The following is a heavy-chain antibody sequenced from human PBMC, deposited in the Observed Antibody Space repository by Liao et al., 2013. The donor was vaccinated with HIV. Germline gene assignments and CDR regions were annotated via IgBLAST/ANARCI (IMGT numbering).Heavy chain of an antibody. Sequence: QLQLQESGPRLVKPSETLSLACSVSGSSITIATYYWGWIRQSPEKGLEWMGNTFYSGSTHYNPSLNSRATISVDTSKNQISLKLSSVTAADTAVYYCARGAGEEGWFDPWGRGNPRSPSPQ. V-gene: IGHV4-39*07. CDR2: TFYSGST. J-gene: IGHJ5*02. CDR1: GSSITIATYY. CDR3: ARGAGEEGWFDP.